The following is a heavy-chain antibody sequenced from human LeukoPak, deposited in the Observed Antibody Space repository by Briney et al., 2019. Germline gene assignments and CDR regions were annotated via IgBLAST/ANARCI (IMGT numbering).Heavy chain of an antibody. CDR3: ATDSNWGFFD. V-gene: IGHV3-15*01. CDR1: GFTFSSYE. CDR2: ILRITEGGTT. Sequence: GGSLRLSCAASGFTFSSYEMNWVRQAPGKGLEWVGRILRITEGGTTDYAAPVKGRFTISRDDSKTTLYLQMNSLKTEDTAVYYCATDSNWGFFDWGQGTLVTVSP. J-gene: IGHJ4*02. D-gene: IGHD7-27*01.